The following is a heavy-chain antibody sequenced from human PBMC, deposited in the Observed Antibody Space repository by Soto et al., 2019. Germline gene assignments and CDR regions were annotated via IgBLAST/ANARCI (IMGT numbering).Heavy chain of an antibody. CDR1: GFTFSSFS. Sequence: GGSLRLSCVASGFTFSSFSMNWVRQAPGKGLEWVSYISSSSDIIQYADSVKGRFTISRDNAKNSLYLQMNSLRAEDTGVYYCARDHLWAFDYWGQRTLVTVSS. J-gene: IGHJ4*02. CDR2: ISSSSDII. D-gene: IGHD7-27*01. CDR3: ARDHLWAFDY. V-gene: IGHV3-48*01.